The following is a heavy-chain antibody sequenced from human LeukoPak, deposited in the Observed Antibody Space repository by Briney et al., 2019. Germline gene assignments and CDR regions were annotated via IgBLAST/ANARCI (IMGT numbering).Heavy chain of an antibody. V-gene: IGHV6-1*01. CDR2: TYYRSKWYN. Sequence: SQTLSLTCAISGDSVSSNSAAWNWIRQSPSRGLEWLGRTYYRSKWYNDYAVSVKSRITISPDTSRNQFSLQLNSVTPEDMAVYYCAGDKTGSGYADYWGQGTLVTVSS. J-gene: IGHJ4*02. CDR1: GDSVSSNSAA. D-gene: IGHD3-10*01. CDR3: AGDKTGSGYADY.